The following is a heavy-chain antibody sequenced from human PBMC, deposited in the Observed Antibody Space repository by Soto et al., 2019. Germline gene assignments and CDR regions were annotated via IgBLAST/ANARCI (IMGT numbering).Heavy chain of an antibody. Sequence: QVQLVQSGAEVKKPGSSVKVSCKASGGTFSSYAISWVRQAPGQGLEWMGGIIPIFGTANYAQKFQGRVTITADESTSTAYMELSSLRSEDTAVYYCARGLYSSSWYYDYYGMDVWGQGTTVTVSS. CDR1: GGTFSSYA. CDR3: ARGLYSSSWYYDYYGMDV. CDR2: IIPIFGTA. D-gene: IGHD6-13*01. J-gene: IGHJ6*02. V-gene: IGHV1-69*01.